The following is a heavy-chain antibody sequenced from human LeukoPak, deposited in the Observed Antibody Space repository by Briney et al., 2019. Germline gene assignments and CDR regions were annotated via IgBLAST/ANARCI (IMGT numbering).Heavy chain of an antibody. CDR3: ARDRTTYQLPQCYFDY. CDR2: ISYDGSNK. Sequence: GRSLRLSCAASGFTFSSYAMHWVRQAPGKGLEGVAVISYDGSNKYYADSVKGRFTISRDNSKNTLYLQMNSLRAEDTAVYYCARDRTTYQLPQCYFDYWGQGTLVTVSS. J-gene: IGHJ4*02. V-gene: IGHV3-30*04. D-gene: IGHD2-2*01. CDR1: GFTFSSYA.